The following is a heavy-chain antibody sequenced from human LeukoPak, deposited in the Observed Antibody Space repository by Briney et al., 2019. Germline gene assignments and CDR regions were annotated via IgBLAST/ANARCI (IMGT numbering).Heavy chain of an antibody. D-gene: IGHD2-15*01. J-gene: IGHJ6*02. V-gene: IGHV3-21*01. CDR2: ISSSSSYI. CDR3: ARDSVVAGLLPYYYYGMDV. Sequence: GGSLRLSCAASGFTFSSYAMSWVRQAPGKGLEWVSSISSSSSYIYYADSVKGRFTISRDNAKNSLYLQMNSLRAEDTAVYYCARDSVVAGLLPYYYYGMDVWGQGTTVTVSS. CDR1: GFTFSSYA.